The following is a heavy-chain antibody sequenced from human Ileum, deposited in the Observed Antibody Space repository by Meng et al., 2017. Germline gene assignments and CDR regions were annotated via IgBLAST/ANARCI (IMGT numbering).Heavy chain of an antibody. CDR1: GGSFSSDNYY. CDR3: ARERRHYYGSGSFDY. V-gene: IGHV4-30-4*01. CDR2: TYYNGSP. Sequence: QVQLQESGPGLVKPSQTLSLTLSGSGGSFSSDNYYWTWIRQTPGKGLEWIGLTYYNGSPFYNPSLRSRVTISADTSKDQFSLKLTSVTAADTAVYYCARERRHYYGSGSFDYWGQGILVTVSS. J-gene: IGHJ4*02. D-gene: IGHD3-10*01.